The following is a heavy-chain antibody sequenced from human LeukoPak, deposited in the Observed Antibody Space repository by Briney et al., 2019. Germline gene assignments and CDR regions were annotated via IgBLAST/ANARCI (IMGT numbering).Heavy chain of an antibody. Sequence: SETLSLTCTVSGGSISSYYWSWIRQPPGKGLEWIGYIYYSGSTICSPSLKTRVTISVDTSKIQFSLKLSSVTAADTAVYYCASLWSGYYAPWDVWGQGTTVTVSS. D-gene: IGHD3-3*01. CDR2: IYYSGST. CDR1: GGSISSYY. J-gene: IGHJ6*02. CDR3: ASLWSGYYAPWDV. V-gene: IGHV4-59*01.